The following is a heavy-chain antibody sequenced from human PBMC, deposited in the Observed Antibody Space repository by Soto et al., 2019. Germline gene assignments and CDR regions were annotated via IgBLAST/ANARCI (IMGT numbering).Heavy chain of an antibody. CDR2: IYYSGST. Sequence: QVQLQESGPGLVKPSETLSLTCTVSGGSISSYYWSWIRQPPGKGLEWIGYIYYSGSTNYNPSLKRRVTISVDKSKNQFSLTLSSVTAADTAVYYCARARVAYYYGMDVWGQGTTVTVSS. V-gene: IGHV4-59*01. CDR1: GGSISSYY. J-gene: IGHJ6*02. D-gene: IGHD2-15*01. CDR3: ARARVAYYYGMDV.